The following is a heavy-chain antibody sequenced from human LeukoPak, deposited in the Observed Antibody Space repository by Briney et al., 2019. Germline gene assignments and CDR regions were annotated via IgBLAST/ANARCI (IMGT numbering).Heavy chain of an antibody. CDR3: ARAYVVVPAALDY. V-gene: IGHV3-21*01. CDR2: MSSSSSYI. D-gene: IGHD2-2*01. J-gene: IGHJ4*02. CDR1: GFTFSSYS. Sequence: GGSLRLSCAASGFTFSSYSMNWVRQAPGKGLEWVSSMSSSSSYIYYADSVKGRFTISRDNAKNSLYLQMNSLRAEDTAVYYCARAYVVVPAALDYWGQGTLVTVSS.